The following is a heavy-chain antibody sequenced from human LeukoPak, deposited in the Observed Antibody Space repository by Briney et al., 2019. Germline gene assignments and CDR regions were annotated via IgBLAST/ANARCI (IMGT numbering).Heavy chain of an antibody. CDR1: VFTFGRYG. D-gene: IGHD3-9*01. CDR2: IWYDGSNK. V-gene: IGHV3-33*01. Sequence: GRSLRLSCAPSVFTFGRYGMHWVRQAPGKGLEWVTVIWYDGSNKYYADSVKGRFTISRDNSKDTLYLQMNSLRAEDTAVYYCARARHGILTGYYRDYWGQGTLVTVSS. J-gene: IGHJ4*02. CDR3: ARARHGILTGYYRDY.